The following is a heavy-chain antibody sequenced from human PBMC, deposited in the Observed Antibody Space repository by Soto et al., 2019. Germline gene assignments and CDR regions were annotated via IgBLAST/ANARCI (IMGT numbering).Heavy chain of an antibody. Sequence: PSETLSLTCTVSGGSISSYYWSWIRQPPGKGLEWIGYIYYSGSTNYNPSLKSRVTISVDTSKNQFSLKLSSVTAADTAVYYCARAPYSSGWYNMDYWGQGTLVTVSS. J-gene: IGHJ4*02. V-gene: IGHV4-59*01. CDR2: IYYSGST. D-gene: IGHD6-19*01. CDR3: ARAPYSSGWYNMDY. CDR1: GGSISSYY.